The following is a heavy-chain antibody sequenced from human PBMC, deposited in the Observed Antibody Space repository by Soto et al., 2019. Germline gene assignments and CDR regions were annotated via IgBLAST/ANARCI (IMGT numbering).Heavy chain of an antibody. D-gene: IGHD3-22*01. Sequence: PSETLSLTFTVSGGSISSGDYYWSWIRQPPGKGLEWIGYIYYSGSTYYNPSLKSRVTISVDTSKNQFSLKLSSVTAADTAVYYCARGGDYYDSSGYYFDYWGQGTLVTVSS. CDR2: IYYSGST. J-gene: IGHJ4*02. V-gene: IGHV4-30-4*01. CDR3: ARGGDYYDSSGYYFDY. CDR1: GGSISSGDYY.